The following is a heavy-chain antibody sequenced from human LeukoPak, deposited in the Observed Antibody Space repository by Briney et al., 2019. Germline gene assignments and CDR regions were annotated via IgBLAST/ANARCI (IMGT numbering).Heavy chain of an antibody. CDR2: IIPIFGTA. CDR3: ARAGNKYSSSWSFDY. D-gene: IGHD6-13*01. Sequence: GASVKVSCKASGGTFSSYAISWVRQAPGQGLEWMGGIIPIFGTANYAQKFQGRVTITADESTSTAYMELSSLRSEDTAVYCCARAGNKYSSSWSFDYWGQGTLVTVSS. CDR1: GGTFSSYA. J-gene: IGHJ4*02. V-gene: IGHV1-69*13.